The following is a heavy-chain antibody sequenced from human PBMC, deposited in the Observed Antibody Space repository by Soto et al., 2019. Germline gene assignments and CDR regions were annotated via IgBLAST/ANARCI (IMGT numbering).Heavy chain of an antibody. V-gene: IGHV3-53*01. Sequence: PGGSLRLSCAASGFTVSSNYMSWVRQAPGKGLEWVSVIYSGGSTYYADSVKGRFTISRDNSKNTLYLQMNSLRAEDTAVYYCARGHSPDYDFWSGYYSTPSYDYWGQGTLVTVSS. CDR2: IYSGGST. CDR1: GFTVSSNY. J-gene: IGHJ4*02. CDR3: ARGHSPDYDFWSGYYSTPSYDY. D-gene: IGHD3-3*01.